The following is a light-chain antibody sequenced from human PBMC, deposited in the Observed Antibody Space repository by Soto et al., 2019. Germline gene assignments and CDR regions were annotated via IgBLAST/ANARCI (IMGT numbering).Light chain of an antibody. CDR2: GAS. Sequence: EIVLTQSPGTVSLSPGERATFSCMASQSVRSSYLAWYQQKPGQAPRLLIYGASSRATGIPDRFSGSGSGTDFTLTISRLEPEDFAVYYCQQYGSSPRTFGQGTKVDIK. J-gene: IGKJ1*01. V-gene: IGKV3-20*01. CDR1: QSVRSSY. CDR3: QQYGSSPRT.